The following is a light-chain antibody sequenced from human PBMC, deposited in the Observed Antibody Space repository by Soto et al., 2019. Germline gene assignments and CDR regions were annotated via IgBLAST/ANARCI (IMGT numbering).Light chain of an antibody. V-gene: IGKV1-33*01. CDR2: DAS. CDR3: QQYDHLPRT. CDR1: QEISNY. J-gene: IGKJ1*01. Sequence: DIQMIQSPSSLSASVGDRVTITCQASQEISNYLNWYQQKPGKAPKLLIYDASNLERGVPSRFSGRGSGTAFTFTIRSLQPEDFATYYCQQYDHLPRTFGRGTKVEIK.